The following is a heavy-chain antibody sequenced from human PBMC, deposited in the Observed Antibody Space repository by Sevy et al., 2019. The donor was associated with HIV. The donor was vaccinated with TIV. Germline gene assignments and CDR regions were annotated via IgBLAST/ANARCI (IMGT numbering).Heavy chain of an antibody. V-gene: IGHV3-23*01. Sequence: GGSLRLSCAASGFTFSSYAMSWVRQAPGKGLEWVSAISGSGGSTYYADSVKGRFTISRDNSKNTLYLQMNSLRAEDTAVYYCAKATNGYYGSGREGYYFDYWGQGTLVTVSS. CDR3: AKATNGYYGSGREGYYFDY. CDR1: GFTFSSYA. CDR2: ISGSGGST. J-gene: IGHJ4*02. D-gene: IGHD3-10*01.